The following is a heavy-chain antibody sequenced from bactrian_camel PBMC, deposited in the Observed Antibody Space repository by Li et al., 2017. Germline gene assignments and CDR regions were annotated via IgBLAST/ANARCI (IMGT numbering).Heavy chain of an antibody. CDR3: AADPSADCSAEYWCYDDSRGDWCGT. Sequence: HVQLVESGGGSVQAGGSLRLSCAASGSTQNSYCLGWFRQVPGKNREVVAAIYTGSGRTFYAAVVEGRFSISQDSAKNTLYLQMTNLKPDDTAVYYCAADPSADCSAEYWCYDDSRGDWCGTWGQGTQVTVS. D-gene: IGHD3*01. V-gene: IGHV3S1*01. CDR2: IYTGSGRT. J-gene: IGHJ6*01. CDR1: GSTQNSYC.